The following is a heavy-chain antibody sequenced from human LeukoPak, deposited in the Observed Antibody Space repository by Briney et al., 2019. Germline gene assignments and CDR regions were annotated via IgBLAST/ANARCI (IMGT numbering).Heavy chain of an antibody. CDR2: ISRSGDT. V-gene: IGHV4-31*03. CDR3: AREGSTGYDFDY. J-gene: IGHJ4*02. D-gene: IGHD5-12*01. CDR1: GASISSSGYY. Sequence: SETLSLTCTVSGASISSSGYYWSWLRQHPGKGLEWIAYISRSGDTFYNPSLKSRLIISIDTSTHQLFLRLTSVTAADTAVYYCAREGSTGYDFDYWGQGTLVTVSS.